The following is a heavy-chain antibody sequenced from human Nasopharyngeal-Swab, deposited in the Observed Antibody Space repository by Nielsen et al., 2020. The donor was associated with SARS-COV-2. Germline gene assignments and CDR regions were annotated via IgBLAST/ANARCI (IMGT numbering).Heavy chain of an antibody. Sequence: SETLSLTCTVSGGSISSGGYYWSWIRQHPGKGLEWIGYIYYSGSTYYNPSLKSRVTISVDTSKNQFSLKLSSVTAADTAVYYCARGEFGGVTVLDAFDIWGQGTMVTVSS. CDR3: ARGEFGGVTVLDAFDI. J-gene: IGHJ3*02. CDR2: IYYSGST. V-gene: IGHV4-31*03. D-gene: IGHD3-16*02. CDR1: GGSISSGGYY.